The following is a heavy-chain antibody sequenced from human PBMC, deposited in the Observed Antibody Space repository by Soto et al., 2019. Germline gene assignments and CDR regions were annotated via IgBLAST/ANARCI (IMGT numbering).Heavy chain of an antibody. Sequence: PGGSPRLSCAASPFPFSGYAMSWVRQAPGKGLEWVSAISGSGGSTYYADSVKGRFTISRDNSKNTLYLQMNSLRAEDTAVYYCAKVIVFDYRNYGYYYGMGIWGQGTMVTVSS. V-gene: IGHV3-23*01. J-gene: IGHJ6*02. CDR3: AKVIVFDYRNYGYYYGMGI. CDR1: PFPFSGYA. D-gene: IGHD4-4*01. CDR2: ISGSGGST.